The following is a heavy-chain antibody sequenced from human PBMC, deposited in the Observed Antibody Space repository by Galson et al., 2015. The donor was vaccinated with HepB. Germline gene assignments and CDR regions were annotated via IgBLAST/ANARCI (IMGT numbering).Heavy chain of an antibody. CDR2: IRSKASNYAT. CDR3: IRMADLSGYSSS. Sequence: SLRLSCAASGFTFSGAAIHWVRRTSGKGLEWVGRIRSKASNYATAYAASLKGRFTISRDDSKNTAYLHMKSLKTEDTAVYYCIRMADLSGYSSSWGQGTLVTVSS. V-gene: IGHV3-73*01. D-gene: IGHD6-13*01. J-gene: IGHJ4*02. CDR1: GFTFSGAA.